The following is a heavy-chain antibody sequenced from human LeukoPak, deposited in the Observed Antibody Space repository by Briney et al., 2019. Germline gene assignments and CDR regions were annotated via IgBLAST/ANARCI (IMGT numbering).Heavy chain of an antibody. CDR2: LSGSGITT. V-gene: IGHV3-23*01. D-gene: IGHD6-19*01. Sequence: GGSLRLSCAASGFTFSNSAMSWVRQAPGKGLEWVSTLSGSGITTYYADSVKGRFTISRDNSKNTLYLQMNSLRAEDTAVYYSAKGIYSSGWSYFDYWGHGTLVTVSS. CDR1: GFTFSNSA. CDR3: AKGIYSSGWSYFDY. J-gene: IGHJ4*01.